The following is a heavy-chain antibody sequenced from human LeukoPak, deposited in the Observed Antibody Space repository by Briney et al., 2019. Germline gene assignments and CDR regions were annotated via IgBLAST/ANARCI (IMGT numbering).Heavy chain of an antibody. Sequence: SQTLSLTCTVSGGSISSGGYYWSWIRQHPGKGLEWIGYIYYSGSTYYNPSLKCRVTISVDTSKNQFSLKLSSVTAADTAVYYCARGYGSGSYYPSFDYWGQGTLVTVSS. J-gene: IGHJ4*02. CDR3: ARGYGSGSYYPSFDY. CDR1: GGSISSGGYY. CDR2: IYYSGST. V-gene: IGHV4-31*03. D-gene: IGHD3-10*01.